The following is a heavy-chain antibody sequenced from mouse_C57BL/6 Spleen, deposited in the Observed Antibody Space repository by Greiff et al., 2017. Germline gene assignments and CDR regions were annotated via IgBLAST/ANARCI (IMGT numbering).Heavy chain of an antibody. D-gene: IGHD1-1*01. J-gene: IGHJ4*01. CDR1: GYAFSSSW. CDR3: AREDYYGSTDY. Sequence: VKLQESGPELVKPGASVKISCKASGYAFSSSWMNWVKQRPGKGLEWIGRIYPGDGDTNYNGKFKGKATLTADKSSSTAYMQLSSLTSEDSAVYFCAREDYYGSTDYWGQGTSVTVSS. CDR2: IYPGDGDT. V-gene: IGHV1-82*01.